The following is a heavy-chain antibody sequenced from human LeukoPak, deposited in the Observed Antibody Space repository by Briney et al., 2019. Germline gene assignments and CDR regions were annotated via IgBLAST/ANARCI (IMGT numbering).Heavy chain of an antibody. CDR1: GFTFTKYW. CDR3: ARGLDCRSTSCYLDN. J-gene: IGHJ4*02. CDR2: IKQDGSEK. D-gene: IGHD2-2*01. Sequence: GGSLRLSCAASGFTFTKYWMTWVRQAPGKGLEWVVNIKQDGSEKFYVDSVKGRFTISRDNAKNSLDLQINSLGAEDTAVYYCARGLDCRSTSCYLDNWGQGTLVTVSS. V-gene: IGHV3-7*01.